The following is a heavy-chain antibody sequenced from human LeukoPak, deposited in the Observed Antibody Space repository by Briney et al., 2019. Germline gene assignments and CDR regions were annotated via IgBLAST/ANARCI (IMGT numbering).Heavy chain of an antibody. CDR1: GYTFSTYG. J-gene: IGHJ3*01. CDR3: ARDLYYYGSGSYYDVFDV. Sequence: GASVKVSCKASGYTFSTYGISLVRQAPGQGLEWMGWISAYKGNTYYAQKLQGRVTMTTDTSTSTAYMELRSLRSDDTAIYYCARDLYYYGSGSYYDVFDVWGQGTMVTVSS. CDR2: ISAYKGNT. V-gene: IGHV1-18*01. D-gene: IGHD3-10*01.